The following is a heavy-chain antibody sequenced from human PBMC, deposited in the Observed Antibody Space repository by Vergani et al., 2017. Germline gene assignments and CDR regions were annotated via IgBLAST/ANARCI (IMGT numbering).Heavy chain of an antibody. Sequence: VQLVESGGGVVQPGRSLRLSCAASGFTFSSYAMHWVRQAPGKGLEWVAVISYDGSNKYYADSVKGRFTISRDNSKNTLYLQMNSLRAEDTAVYYCARDRLYGSGSCLDYWGQGTLVTVSS. CDR2: ISYDGSNK. CDR3: ARDRLYGSGSCLDY. CDR1: GFTFSSYA. D-gene: IGHD3-10*01. J-gene: IGHJ4*02. V-gene: IGHV3-30-3*01.